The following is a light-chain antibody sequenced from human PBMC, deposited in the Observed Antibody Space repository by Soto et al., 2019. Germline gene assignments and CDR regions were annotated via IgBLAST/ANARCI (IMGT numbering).Light chain of an antibody. CDR1: QSVGTY. V-gene: IGKV3-11*01. J-gene: IGKJ1*01. CDR2: DAS. Sequence: IVLTQSPATLSLSPGERASLSCGASQSVGTYLAWYQQKLGHAPRLLIYDASNRATGIPARFSGSGSGTDFTLTISSLEPEDFAVYYCQQRSNWPPEWTFGQGTKVEIK. CDR3: QQRSNWPPEWT.